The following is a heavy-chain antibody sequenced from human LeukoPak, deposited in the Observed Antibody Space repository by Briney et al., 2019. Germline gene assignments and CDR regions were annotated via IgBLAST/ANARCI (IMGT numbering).Heavy chain of an antibody. CDR3: AKSRGIAVFDY. CDR1: GFTFSSNW. V-gene: IGHV3-7*05. D-gene: IGHD6-19*01. Sequence: GGSLRLSCVVSGFTFSSNWMSWDRQAPGKGLEWVGNIKEDGSVKYYVDSVKGRFTISRDNAKNSLYLQMNSLRAEDTAVYYCAKSRGIAVFDYWGQGTLVTVSS. J-gene: IGHJ4*02. CDR2: IKEDGSVK.